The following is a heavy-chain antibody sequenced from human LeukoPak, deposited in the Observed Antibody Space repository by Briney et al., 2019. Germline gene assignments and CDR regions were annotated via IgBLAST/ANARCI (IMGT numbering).Heavy chain of an antibody. D-gene: IGHD5-12*01. CDR2: LSGSGGST. CDR3: AKGDMPIVARALDY. V-gene: IGHV3-23*01. CDR1: GFTFSDYA. J-gene: IGHJ4*02. Sequence: GGSLRLSCAASGFTFSDYAMNWVRQAPGKGLEWVSALSGSGGSTYYADSVQGRFTISRNNYENTLYLQMSRLRAEDTAVHYCAKGDMPIVARALDYWGQGTLVTVSS.